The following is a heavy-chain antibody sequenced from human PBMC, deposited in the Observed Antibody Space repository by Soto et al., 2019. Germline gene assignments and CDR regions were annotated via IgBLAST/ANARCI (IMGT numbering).Heavy chain of an antibody. CDR1: GFTFSSYA. CDR2: ISGSGGST. Sequence: GGSLRLSCAASGFTFSSYAMSWVRQAPGKGLEWVSAISGSGGSTYYADSVKGRFTISRDNSKNTLYLQMNSLRAEDTAVYYCAKDLRYSSSSGGDTWFDPWGQGTLVTVSS. D-gene: IGHD6-6*01. J-gene: IGHJ5*02. CDR3: AKDLRYSSSSGGDTWFDP. V-gene: IGHV3-23*01.